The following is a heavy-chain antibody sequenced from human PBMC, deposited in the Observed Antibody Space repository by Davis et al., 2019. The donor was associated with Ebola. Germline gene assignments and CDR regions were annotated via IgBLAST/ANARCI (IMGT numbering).Heavy chain of an antibody. CDR1: GGSLSGYY. J-gene: IGHJ5*02. CDR3: ARKYNVNWFDP. V-gene: IGHV4-59*08. CDR2: IYYSGST. Sequence: MPSETLSLTCAVYGGSLSGYYWSWIRQPPGKGLEWLGYIYYSGSTNYNPSLKSRVTISVDTSKNQFSLKLSSVTAADTAVYYCARKYNVNWFDPWGQGTLVTVSS. D-gene: IGHD1-14*01.